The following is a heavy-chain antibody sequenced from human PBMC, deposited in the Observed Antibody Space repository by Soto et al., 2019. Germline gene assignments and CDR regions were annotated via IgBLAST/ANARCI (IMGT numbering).Heavy chain of an antibody. D-gene: IGHD2-15*01. CDR1: GDTFTGYD. Sequence: GASVKVSCKASGDTFTGYDMNWVRQAPGQGLEWMGWINPNSGGTNYAQKFQGWVTMTRDTSISTAYMELSRLRSDDTAVYYCARDLLGYCSGGSCYSSLGGAFDIWGQGTMVTVSS. CDR2: INPNSGGT. V-gene: IGHV1-2*04. CDR3: ARDLLGYCSGGSCYSSLGGAFDI. J-gene: IGHJ3*02.